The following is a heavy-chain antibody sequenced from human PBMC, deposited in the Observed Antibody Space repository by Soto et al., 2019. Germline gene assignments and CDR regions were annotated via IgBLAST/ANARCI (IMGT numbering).Heavy chain of an antibody. CDR2: IYYSGST. V-gene: IGHV4-39*01. J-gene: IGHJ4*02. D-gene: IGHD3-9*01. CDR1: GGSISSSSYY. Sequence: SETLSLTCTVSGGSISSSSYYWGWIRQPPGKGLEWIGSIYYSGSTYYNPSLKSRVTISVDTSKNQFSLKLSSVTAADTAVYYCAKPLRYFDWFIWGQGTLVTVSS. CDR3: AKPLRYFDWFI.